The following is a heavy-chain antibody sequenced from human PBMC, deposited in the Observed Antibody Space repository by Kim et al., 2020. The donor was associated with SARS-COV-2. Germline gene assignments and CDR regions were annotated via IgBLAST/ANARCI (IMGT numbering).Heavy chain of an antibody. D-gene: IGHD3-10*01. J-gene: IGHJ6*02. CDR2: FDPEDGET. CDR1: GYTLTELS. Sequence: ASVKVSCKVSGYTLTELSMHWVRQAPGKGLEWMGGFDPEDGETIYAQKFQGRVTMTEDTSTDTAYMELSSLRSEDTAVYYCATVGPGVRGVNTYYYGMDVWGQGTTVTVSS. CDR3: ATVGPGVRGVNTYYYGMDV. V-gene: IGHV1-24*01.